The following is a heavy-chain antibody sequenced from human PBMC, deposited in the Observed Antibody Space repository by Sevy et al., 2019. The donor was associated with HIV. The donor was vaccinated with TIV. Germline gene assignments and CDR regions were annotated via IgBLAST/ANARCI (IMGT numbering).Heavy chain of an antibody. CDR2: IWYDGSNK. CDR3: ARGGLRYYGMDV. Sequence: GGSLRLSCAASGFTFSSYGMHWVRQAPGKGLEWVAVIWYDGSNKYYADSVKGRFTISRANSKNTLYLQMNSLRAEDTAVYYCARGGLRYYGMDVWGQGTTVTVSS. CDR1: GFTFSSYG. D-gene: IGHD3-16*01. J-gene: IGHJ6*02. V-gene: IGHV3-33*01.